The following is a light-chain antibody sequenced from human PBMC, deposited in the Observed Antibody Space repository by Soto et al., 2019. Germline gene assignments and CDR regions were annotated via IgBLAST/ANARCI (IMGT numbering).Light chain of an antibody. J-gene: IGKJ4*01. V-gene: IGKV3-15*01. Sequence: EIVMTQSPATLSVSPGERATLSCRASQAVGSNLAWYQQKPGQAPRVVIYGASTRATGIPARFSGSGSGTEFTLTISSRQSEDFAVYYCQQYNKWLPLTFGGGTKVEIK. CDR1: QAVGSN. CDR3: QQYNKWLPLT. CDR2: GAS.